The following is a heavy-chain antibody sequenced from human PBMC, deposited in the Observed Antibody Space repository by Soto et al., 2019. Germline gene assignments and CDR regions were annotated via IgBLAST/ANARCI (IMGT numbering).Heavy chain of an antibody. CDR1: GFTFSAYW. V-gene: IGHV3-7*03. J-gene: IGHJ5*02. Sequence: GGSLRLSCAASGFTFSAYWMSWVRQAPGKGLEWVANIKQDGSESNYVDSVKGRFTISRDNAKNSLYLQMNSLRAEDTAVYYCARHVWTWFDPWGQGTLVTVSS. CDR2: IKQDGSES. D-gene: IGHD2-21*01. CDR3: ARHVWTWFDP.